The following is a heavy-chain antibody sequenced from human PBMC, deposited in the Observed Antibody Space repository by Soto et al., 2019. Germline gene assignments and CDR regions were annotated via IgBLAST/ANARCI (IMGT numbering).Heavy chain of an antibody. J-gene: IGHJ6*02. CDR2: ISVYSGST. D-gene: IGHD6-19*01. CDR1: GYTFTSYG. CDR3: ARDSWGLAVPDYHYYAMDV. Sequence: QVQLVQSGAEVKKPGASVRVSCEASGYTFTSYGISWVRQAPGQGLEWMGWISVYSGSTNYAQKLQCRVTMTTDRSTRAVYMELRSLRSDDTAVYYCARDSWGLAVPDYHYYAMDVWGQGTTVTVS. V-gene: IGHV1-18*04.